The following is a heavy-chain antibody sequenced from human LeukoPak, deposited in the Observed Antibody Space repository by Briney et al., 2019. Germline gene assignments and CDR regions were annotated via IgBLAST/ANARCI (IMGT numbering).Heavy chain of an antibody. D-gene: IGHD5-24*01. J-gene: IGHJ3*02. CDR3: ARGLLDGYTHPAAFDI. CDR2: IYYSGST. CDR1: GGSISSYC. Sequence: PSETLSLTCTVSGGSISSYCWSWIRQPPGTGLEWIGYIYYSGSTNYNPSLKRRVTISVATSKNQFSLKLSSVTAADTAVYYCARGLLDGYTHPAAFDIWGQGTMVTVSS. V-gene: IGHV4-59*01.